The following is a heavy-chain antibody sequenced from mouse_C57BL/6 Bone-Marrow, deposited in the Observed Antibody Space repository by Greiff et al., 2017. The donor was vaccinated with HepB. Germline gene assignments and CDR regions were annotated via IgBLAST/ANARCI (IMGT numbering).Heavy chain of an antibody. CDR1: GYTFTSYW. CDR3: VYYDYDSFAY. D-gene: IGHD2-4*01. Sequence: QVQLQQPGAELVMPGASVKLSCKASGYTFTSYWMHWVKQRPGQGLEWIGEIDPSDSYTNYNQKFKGKSTLTVDKPSSTAYMQLSSLTSEDSAVYYCVYYDYDSFAYWGQGTLVTVSA. J-gene: IGHJ3*01. CDR2: IDPSDSYT. V-gene: IGHV1-69*01.